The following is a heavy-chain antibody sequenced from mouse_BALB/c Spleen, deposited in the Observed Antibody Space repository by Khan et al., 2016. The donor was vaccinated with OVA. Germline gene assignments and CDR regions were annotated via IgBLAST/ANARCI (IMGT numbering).Heavy chain of an antibody. CDR1: GFSLTNYG. CDR2: IWAGGST. V-gene: IGHV2-9*02. J-gene: IGHJ3*01. CDR3: ARPYYGSAWFAY. D-gene: IGHD1-1*01. Sequence: QVQLKQSGPGLVAPSQSLSITCTVSGFSLTNYGVHWVRKPPREGLEWLGVIWAGGSTHHNSARMSRLSISKDKSKSQVFLKMNSLQTNDTAMYYCARPYYGSAWFAYWGQGTLVTVSA.